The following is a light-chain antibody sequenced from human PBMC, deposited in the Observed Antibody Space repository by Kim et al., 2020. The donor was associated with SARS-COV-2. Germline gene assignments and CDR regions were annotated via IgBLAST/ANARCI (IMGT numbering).Light chain of an antibody. V-gene: IGLV2-14*01. Sequence: QSALTQPASVSGYPGQSITISCTGTSSDVGGYNYVSWYQQHPGKAPKLMIYDVSKRPSGVSNRFSGSKSGNTASLTISGLQAEDEADYYCSSYTSSSTSLYVFGTGTKVTVL. J-gene: IGLJ1*01. CDR2: DVS. CDR1: SSDVGGYNY. CDR3: SSYTSSSTSLYV.